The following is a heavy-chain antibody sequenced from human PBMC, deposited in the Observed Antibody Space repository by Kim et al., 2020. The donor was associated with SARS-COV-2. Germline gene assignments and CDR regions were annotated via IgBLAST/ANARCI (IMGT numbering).Heavy chain of an antibody. V-gene: IGHV3-30*18. CDR3: AKVSGAAAGDYYYYGMDV. J-gene: IGHJ6*02. CDR2: ISYDGSNK. D-gene: IGHD6-13*01. CDR1: GFTFSSYG. Sequence: GGSLRLSCAASGFTFSSYGMHWVRQAPGKGLEWVAVISYDGSNKYYADSVKGRFTISRDNSKNTLYLQMNSLRAEDTAVYYCAKVSGAAAGDYYYYGMDVWGQGTTVTVSS.